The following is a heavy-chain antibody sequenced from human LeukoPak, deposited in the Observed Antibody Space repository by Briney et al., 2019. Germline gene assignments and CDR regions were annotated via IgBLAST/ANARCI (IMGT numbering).Heavy chain of an antibody. D-gene: IGHD3-10*01. J-gene: IGHJ3*02. CDR2: ISWNSGSI. V-gene: IGHV3-9*01. Sequence: GRSLRLSCAAPGFTFDDYAMHWVRQAPGKGLEWVSGISWNSGSIGYADSVKGRFTISRDNAKNSLYLQMNSLRAEDTALYYCAKDSARFGELATDAFDIWGQGTMVTVSS. CDR3: AKDSARFGELATDAFDI. CDR1: GFTFDDYA.